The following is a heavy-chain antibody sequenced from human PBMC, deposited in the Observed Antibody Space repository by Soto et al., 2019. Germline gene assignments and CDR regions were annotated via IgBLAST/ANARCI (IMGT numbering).Heavy chain of an antibody. D-gene: IGHD1-1*01. J-gene: IGHJ6*02. Sequence: GGSLRLSCAASGFIFANYGMHWVRQAPGKGLEWVALITYEGSNKYYADAVKGRFTISRDNAKNMVSLQMDSLRAEDTAVYYCAKARGANNWANYYGLDVWGQGTTVTVSS. V-gene: IGHV3-30*18. CDR3: AKARGANNWANYYGLDV. CDR2: ITYEGSNK. CDR1: GFIFANYG.